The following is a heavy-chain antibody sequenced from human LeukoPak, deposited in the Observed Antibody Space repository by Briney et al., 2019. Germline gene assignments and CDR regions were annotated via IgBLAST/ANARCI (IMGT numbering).Heavy chain of an antibody. J-gene: IGHJ5*01. D-gene: IGHD3-22*01. CDR1: TSH. V-gene: IGHV1-18*01. CDR3: ARDFWNFYDSSGYYRDFDS. Sequence: GASVKVSCKATSHISWVRQAPGQGLEWMGWIGSYEGDTDYAQKFQGRVTVTTDTSTNTAYMELRSLRADDTAAYYCARDFWNFYDSSGYYRDFDSWGQGTLVTVSS. CDR2: IGSYEGDT.